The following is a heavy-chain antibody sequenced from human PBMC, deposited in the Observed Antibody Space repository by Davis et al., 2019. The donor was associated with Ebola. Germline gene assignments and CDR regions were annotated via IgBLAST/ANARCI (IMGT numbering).Heavy chain of an antibody. Sequence: LRLSCTVSGGSISSGGYYWSWIRQHPGKGLEWIGYIYYSGSTYYNPSLKSRVTISVDTSKNQFSLKLSSVTAADTAVYYCARSVGYCSGGSCYSIRFDYWGQGTLVTVSS. CDR3: ARSVGYCSGGSCYSIRFDY. CDR2: IYYSGST. V-gene: IGHV4-31*03. D-gene: IGHD2-15*01. J-gene: IGHJ4*02. CDR1: GGSISSGGYY.